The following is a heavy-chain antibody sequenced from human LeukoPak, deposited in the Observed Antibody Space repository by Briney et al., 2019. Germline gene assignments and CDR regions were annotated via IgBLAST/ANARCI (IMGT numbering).Heavy chain of an antibody. J-gene: IGHJ4*02. Sequence: GGSLRLSCEASGFTFNNYGMHWVRQAPGKGLEWVTIISYDGSKKCYADSVKGRFTISRDNSKNTLYLDMNSLRAEDTAVYYCAKDRRSGWSIDYWGQGTLVTVSS. D-gene: IGHD6-13*01. V-gene: IGHV3-30*18. CDR2: ISYDGSKK. CDR3: AKDRRSGWSIDY. CDR1: GFTFNNYG.